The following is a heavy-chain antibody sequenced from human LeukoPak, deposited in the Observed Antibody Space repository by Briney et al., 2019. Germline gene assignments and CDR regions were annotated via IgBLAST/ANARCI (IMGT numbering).Heavy chain of an antibody. Sequence: GASVKVSCKASGYTFTGYYIHWVRQAPGQGLEWMGLINPNGAYTTNAQKFEGRVTVTRDTSTSTVYMELSSLRSDDTAVYYCARDRDSSGRYYFDYWGQGSLVTVSS. CDR2: INPNGAYT. CDR1: GYTFTGYY. J-gene: IGHJ4*02. CDR3: ARDRDSSGRYYFDY. D-gene: IGHD3-22*01. V-gene: IGHV1-46*01.